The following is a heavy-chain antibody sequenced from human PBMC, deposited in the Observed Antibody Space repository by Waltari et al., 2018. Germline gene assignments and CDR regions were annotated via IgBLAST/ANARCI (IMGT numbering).Heavy chain of an antibody. CDR2: IYIGGSA. V-gene: IGHV4-61*02. CDR1: GGSISSGTYY. D-gene: IGHD2-15*01. J-gene: IGHJ6*02. CDR3: ARPTFCSATTCSGPMDV. Sequence: QVQLQESGPGLVKPSQTLSLTCTVSGGSISSGTYYWSWIRQPAGKGLEWIGRIYIGGSANYNPSLKSRVTRSVDTSKNQFSLKLTSVTAADTAVYYCARPTFCSATTCSGPMDVWGQGTTVTVSS.